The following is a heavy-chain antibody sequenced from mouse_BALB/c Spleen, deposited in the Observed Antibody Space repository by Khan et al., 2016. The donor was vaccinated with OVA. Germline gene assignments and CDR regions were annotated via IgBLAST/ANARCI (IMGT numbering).Heavy chain of an antibody. CDR1: GFSVTNYG. J-gene: IGHJ3*01. CDR2: IWAGGST. D-gene: IGHD1-1*01. V-gene: IGHV2-9*02. CDR3: ARAFYYGAWFAY. Sequence: QVQLQQSGPGLVAPSQTLSITCTVSGFSVTNYGVHWVRQPPGKGLEWLGVIWAGGSTNRNSALMSRLSISKDDSKSQVFLTMNSLQTDDTDIYYCARAFYYGAWFAYWGQGTLVTVSA.